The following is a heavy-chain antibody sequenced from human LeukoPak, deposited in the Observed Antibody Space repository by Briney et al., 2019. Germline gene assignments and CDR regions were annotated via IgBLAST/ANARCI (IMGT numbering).Heavy chain of an antibody. J-gene: IGHJ5*02. Sequence: GGSLRLSCAVSGFTVSNNYMSWVRQAPGKGLEWVSIIYPGGYTYYADSVKGRFTISIDSSKNTLYLQMNSLRAEDTAVYYCARAGDSSSWNWFDPWGQGTLVTVSS. V-gene: IGHV3-53*01. CDR1: GFTVSNNY. CDR3: ARAGDSSSWNWFDP. D-gene: IGHD6-13*01. CDR2: IYPGGYT.